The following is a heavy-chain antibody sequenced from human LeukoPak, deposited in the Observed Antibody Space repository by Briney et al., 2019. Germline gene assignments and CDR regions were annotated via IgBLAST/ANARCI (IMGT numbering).Heavy chain of an antibody. D-gene: IGHD6-13*01. CDR3: ARAAAAGPPFDY. J-gene: IGHJ4*02. Sequence: ASVKVSCKASGYTFTSCAMHWVRQAPGQRLEWMGWINAGNGNTKYSQKFQGRVTITRDTSASTAYMELSSLRSEDTAVYYCARAAAAGPPFDYWGQGTLVTVSS. CDR2: INAGNGNT. V-gene: IGHV1-3*01. CDR1: GYTFTSCA.